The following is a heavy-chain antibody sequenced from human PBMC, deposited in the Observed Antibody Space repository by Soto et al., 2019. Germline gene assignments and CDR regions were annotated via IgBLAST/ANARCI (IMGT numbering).Heavy chain of an antibody. Sequence: QVQLVESGGGVVQPGRSLRLSCVASGFTFTDHAMHWVRQTPGKGLEWVAVVSYDGSNKYYGDSVKGRFTISRDNSKTTLYLQMNSLRPEDRAVHYCARGAYCGGDCLPGQVSKWYFDLWGRGTLVIVSS. CDR2: VSYDGSNK. CDR1: GFTFTDHA. J-gene: IGHJ2*01. CDR3: ARGAYCGGDCLPGQVSKWYFDL. V-gene: IGHV3-30-3*01. D-gene: IGHD2-21*02.